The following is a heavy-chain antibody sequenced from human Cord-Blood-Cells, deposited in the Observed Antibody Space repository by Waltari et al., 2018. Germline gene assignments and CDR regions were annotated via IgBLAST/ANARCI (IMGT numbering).Heavy chain of an antibody. CDR2: IIGSGGST. J-gene: IGHJ4*02. Sequence: EVQLLESGGGLVQPGGSLRLSCAASGFTFSSSAMSWVRQAPGKGVEGVSDIIGSGGSTYYAEAVKGRFTISRDNSKNTLYLQMNSRRAEDTAVYYCAKEESDYWGQGTLVTVSS. D-gene: IGHD3-10*01. CDR3: AKEESDY. V-gene: IGHV3-23*01. CDR1: GFTFSSSA.